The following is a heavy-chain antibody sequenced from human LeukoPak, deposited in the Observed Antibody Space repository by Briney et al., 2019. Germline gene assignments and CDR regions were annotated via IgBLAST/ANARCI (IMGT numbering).Heavy chain of an antibody. CDR2: ISWNSGSI. Sequence: PGGSLRLSCAASGFTFDDYAMHWVRQAPGKGPEWVSGISWNSGSIGYADSVKGRFTISRDNAKNSLYLQMNSLRAEDTALYYCAKDREYSNYYYYGMDVWGQGTTVTVSS. CDR1: GFTFDDYA. CDR3: AKDREYSNYYYYGMDV. J-gene: IGHJ6*02. V-gene: IGHV3-9*01. D-gene: IGHD3-10*01.